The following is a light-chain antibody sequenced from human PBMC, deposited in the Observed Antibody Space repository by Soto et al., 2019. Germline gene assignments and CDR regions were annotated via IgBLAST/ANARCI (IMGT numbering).Light chain of an antibody. Sequence: DIQMTQSPSSLSASAGDRVTMTCRASQDIRNYVAWYQQKPGEVPKLLISAASTLQSGVPARFSGGGFGTDFTLTISSLRPEDVATYYCQRYHSALLTFGPGTKVDLK. CDR1: QDIRNY. V-gene: IGKV1-27*01. J-gene: IGKJ3*01. CDR3: QRYHSALLT. CDR2: AAS.